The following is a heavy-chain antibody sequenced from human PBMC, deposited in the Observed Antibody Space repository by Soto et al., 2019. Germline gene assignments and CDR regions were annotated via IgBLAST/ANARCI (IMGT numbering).Heavy chain of an antibody. Sequence: PGGSLRLSCAASGFTFSSYGMHWVRQAPGKGLEWVAVIWYDGSNKYYADSVKGRFTISRDNSKNTLYLQMNSLRAEDTAVYYCARSYYYDSSGYYEDAFDIWGQGTMVTVSS. D-gene: IGHD3-22*01. J-gene: IGHJ3*02. V-gene: IGHV3-33*01. CDR2: IWYDGSNK. CDR1: GFTFSSYG. CDR3: ARSYYYDSSGYYEDAFDI.